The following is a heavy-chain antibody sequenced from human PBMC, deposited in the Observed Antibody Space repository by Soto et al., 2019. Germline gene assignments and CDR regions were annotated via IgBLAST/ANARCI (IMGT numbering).Heavy chain of an antibody. J-gene: IGHJ2*01. CDR2: SSGSGDST. Sequence: EVQLLESGGGLVQPGGSLRLSCAASGFTFSSYAMSWVRQAPGKGLEWFSASSGSGDSTYYADSVKGRFTISRDNSKNTQYLQMHSLRAAATDVYYCAKRTVGWYFDLWGRGTLVTVSS. V-gene: IGHV3-23*01. D-gene: IGHD4-17*01. CDR3: AKRTVGWYFDL. CDR1: GFTFSSYA.